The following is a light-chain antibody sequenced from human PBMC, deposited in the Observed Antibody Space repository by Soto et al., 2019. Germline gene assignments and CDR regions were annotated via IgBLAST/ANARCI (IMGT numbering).Light chain of an antibody. CDR3: QQYNLYSRT. CDR2: DAS. V-gene: IGKV1-5*01. Sequence: DIQMTQFPSTLSASVGERLTITCRASQSIGSRLAWYQQKPGQAPKLLIFDASSLESGVPSRFSARGSGTEFTLIISRLHHDYFANYYCQQYNLYSRTFGQGTKV. CDR1: QSIGSR. J-gene: IGKJ1*01.